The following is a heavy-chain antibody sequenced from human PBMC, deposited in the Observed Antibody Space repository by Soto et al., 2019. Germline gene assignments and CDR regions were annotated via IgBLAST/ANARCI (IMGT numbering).Heavy chain of an antibody. CDR1: GFTFSSYS. Sequence: GGSLRLSCAASGFTFSSYSMNWVRQAPGKGLEWVSYISSSSSTIYYADSVKGRFTISRDNAKNSLYLQMNSLRDEDTAVYYCASTLKSGYSSSWDHFDYWGQGTLVTVSS. J-gene: IGHJ4*02. V-gene: IGHV3-48*02. CDR3: ASTLKSGYSSSWDHFDY. D-gene: IGHD6-13*01. CDR2: ISSSSSTI.